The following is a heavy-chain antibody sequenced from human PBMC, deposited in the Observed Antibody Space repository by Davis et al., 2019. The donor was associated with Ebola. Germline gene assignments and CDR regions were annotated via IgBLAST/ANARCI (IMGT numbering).Heavy chain of an antibody. CDR2: INHSGST. Sequence: MPSETLSLTCAVYGGSFSGYYWSWIRQPPGKGLEWIGEINHSGSTNYNPSLKSRVTISVDTSKNQFSLKLSSVTAADTAVYYCARAGYCSSTSCQNYYYYYGMDVWGQGTTVTVSS. CDR3: ARAGYCSSTSCQNYYYYYGMDV. V-gene: IGHV4-34*01. J-gene: IGHJ6*02. D-gene: IGHD2-2*01. CDR1: GGSFSGYY.